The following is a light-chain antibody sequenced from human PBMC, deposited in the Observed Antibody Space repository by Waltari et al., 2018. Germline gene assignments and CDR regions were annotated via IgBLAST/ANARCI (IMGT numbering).Light chain of an antibody. CDR3: AAWDDSLSRVI. J-gene: IGLJ2*01. V-gene: IGLV1-47*01. CDR1: SSNIGNNY. CDR2: KNN. Sequence: QSVLTQPPSASGTPGQRVTISCSGSSSNIGNNYVYWYQEFPGTAPKLLIYKNNQRASGVPDRFSGSKSGNSMSLAISGLRTEDEADYYCAAWDDSLSRVIFGGGTKLTVL.